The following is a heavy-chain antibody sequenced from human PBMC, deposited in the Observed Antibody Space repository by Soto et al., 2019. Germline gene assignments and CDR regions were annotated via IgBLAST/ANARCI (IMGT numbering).Heavy chain of an antibody. CDR2: IGTAGDT. CDR1: GFTFSSYD. Sequence: GGSLRLSCAASGFTFSSYDMHWVRQATGKGLEWVSAIGTAGDTYYPGSVKGRFTISRENAKNSLYLQMNSLRAGDTAVYYCARGGYSYGPRLLTDLDYWGQGTLVTVSS. V-gene: IGHV3-13*01. CDR3: ARGGYSYGPRLLTDLDY. D-gene: IGHD5-18*01. J-gene: IGHJ4*02.